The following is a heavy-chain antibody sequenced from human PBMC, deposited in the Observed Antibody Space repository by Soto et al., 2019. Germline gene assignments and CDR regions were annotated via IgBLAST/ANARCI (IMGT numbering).Heavy chain of an antibody. CDR1: GDSVSSNSAA. CDR3: AIWVGQQLVPSGFDP. V-gene: IGHV6-1*01. Sequence: PSQTLSLTCAISGDSVSSNSAAWNWIRQSPSRGLEWLGRTYYRSKWYNDYAVSVKSRITISPDTSKNQFSLQLNSVTPEDTAVYYCAIWVGQQLVPSGFDPWGQGTLVTVSS. CDR2: TYYRSKWYN. D-gene: IGHD6-13*01. J-gene: IGHJ5*02.